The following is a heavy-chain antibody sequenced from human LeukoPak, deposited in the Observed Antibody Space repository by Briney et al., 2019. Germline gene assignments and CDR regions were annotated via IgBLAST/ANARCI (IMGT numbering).Heavy chain of an antibody. Sequence: SETLSLTCAVYGGSFSGYYWSWIRQPPGKGLEWIGEINHSGSTNYNPSLKSRVTISVDTSKNQFSLKLSSVTAADTAVYYCARGRGDYWGQGTLVTVSS. V-gene: IGHV4-34*01. CDR3: ARGRGDY. CDR1: GGSFSGYY. CDR2: INHSGST. D-gene: IGHD3-10*01. J-gene: IGHJ4*02.